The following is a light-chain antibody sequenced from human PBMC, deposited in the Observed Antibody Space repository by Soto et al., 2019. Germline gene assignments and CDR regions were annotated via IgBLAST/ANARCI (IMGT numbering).Light chain of an antibody. J-gene: IGLJ1*01. CDR2: DVS. Sequence: QSALTQPASVSGSPGQSITISCTGTSSDVGGSNYVSWYQQLPGKAPKLMIYDVSDRPSGVSNRFSGSKSGNTASLTISGLQAEDEADYYCSSYPSSCLYVFGTGTKLTVL. CDR1: SSDVGGSNY. CDR3: SSYPSSCLYV. V-gene: IGLV2-14*01.